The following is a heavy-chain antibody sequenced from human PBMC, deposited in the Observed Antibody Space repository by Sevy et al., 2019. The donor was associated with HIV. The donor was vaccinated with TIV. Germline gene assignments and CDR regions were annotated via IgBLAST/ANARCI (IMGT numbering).Heavy chain of an antibody. CDR2: IRYDGSNK. J-gene: IGHJ4*02. V-gene: IGHV3-30*02. CDR3: AKDLRYSSSWYGGFDY. CDR1: GFTFSSYG. Sequence: GSLRLSCAASGFTFSSYGMHWDRQAPGKGLEWVACIRYDGSNKYYADSVKGRFTISRDNSKNTLYLQMNSLRAEDTAVYYCAKDLRYSSSWYGGFDYWGQRTLVTVSS. D-gene: IGHD6-13*01.